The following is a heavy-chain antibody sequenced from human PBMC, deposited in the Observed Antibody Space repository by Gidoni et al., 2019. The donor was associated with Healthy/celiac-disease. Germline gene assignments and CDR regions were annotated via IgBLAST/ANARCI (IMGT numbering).Heavy chain of an antibody. CDR3: ARDLVGQAAAGSH. CDR1: GFTFSSYA. J-gene: IGHJ4*02. Sequence: QVQLVESGGGVVQPGRSLRLSCAASGFTFSSYAMHWVRPAPGKGLEWVAVISYDGSNKYYADSVKGRFTISRDNSKNTLYLQMNSLRAEDTAIYYCARDLVGQAAAGSHWGQGTLVTVSS. V-gene: IGHV3-30*04. D-gene: IGHD6-13*01. CDR2: ISYDGSNK.